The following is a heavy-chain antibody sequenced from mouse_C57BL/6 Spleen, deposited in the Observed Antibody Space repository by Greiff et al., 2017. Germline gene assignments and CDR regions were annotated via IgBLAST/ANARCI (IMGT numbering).Heavy chain of an antibody. Sequence: EVQVVESEGGLVQPGSSMKLSCTASGFTFSDYYMAWVRQVPEKGLEWVANINYDGSSTYYLDSLKSRFIISRDNAKNILYLQMSSLKSEDTATYYCARERWLDYWGQGTTLTVSS. V-gene: IGHV5-16*01. CDR1: GFTFSDYY. CDR3: ARERWLDY. D-gene: IGHD1-1*02. CDR2: INYDGSST. J-gene: IGHJ2*01.